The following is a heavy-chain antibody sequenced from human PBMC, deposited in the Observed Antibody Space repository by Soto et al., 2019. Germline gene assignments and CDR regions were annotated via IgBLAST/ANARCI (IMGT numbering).Heavy chain of an antibody. J-gene: IGHJ4*02. D-gene: IGHD2-21*02. CDR2: IWFDGTRE. V-gene: IGHV3-33*01. CDR1: GFTFSYYG. CDR3: ARVSTGDTAPNYFDF. Sequence: QVHLVESGGGVVQPGTSLRLSCAASGFTFSYYGMHWVRQAPGQGLEWVAFIWFDGTREFYTDSVKGRFSIPRDNSNNTLYLQMNSLTAEDTALYYCARVSTGDTAPNYFDFWGQGTLVTVSS.